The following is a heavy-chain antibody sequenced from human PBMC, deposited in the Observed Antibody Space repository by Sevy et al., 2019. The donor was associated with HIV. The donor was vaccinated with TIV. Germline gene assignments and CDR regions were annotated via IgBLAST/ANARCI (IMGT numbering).Heavy chain of an antibody. Sequence: GGSLRLSCAASGFTFSSYEMNWVRQAPGKGLEWVSYISSSGSTMYYADSVKGRFTISRDNAKNSLYLQMNSLRAEDTAVYYCARGEWGGVNYWGQGTLVTVSS. CDR1: GFTFSSYE. CDR2: ISSSGSTM. CDR3: ARGEWGGVNY. J-gene: IGHJ4*02. V-gene: IGHV3-48*03. D-gene: IGHD3-16*01.